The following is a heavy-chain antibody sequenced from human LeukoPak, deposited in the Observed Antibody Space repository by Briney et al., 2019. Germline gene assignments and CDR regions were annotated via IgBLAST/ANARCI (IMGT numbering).Heavy chain of an antibody. CDR1: GFTCSSYA. V-gene: IGHV3-30*07. CDR2: IPYDGSDK. D-gene: IGHD5-18*01. Sequence: GRSLRLSCAASGFTCSSYAMHWVRQAPGKGLEWMAVIPYDGSDKYYADSVKGRFTISRDNSKNTLYLQTNSLRAEDTAVYYCARDVNRYSYGYYGAFDIWGQGTMVTVSS. CDR3: ARDVNRYSYGYYGAFDI. J-gene: IGHJ3*02.